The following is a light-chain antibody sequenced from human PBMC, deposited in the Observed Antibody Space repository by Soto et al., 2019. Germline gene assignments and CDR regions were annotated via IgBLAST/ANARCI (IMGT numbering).Light chain of an antibody. Sequence: QSVLTQPPSVSAAPGQKVTISCSGSNSNIGNNYVSWYQQLPGTAPKLLIYVNNKRPSGIPDRFSGSKSGTSATLGITGLQTGDEADYYCGAWDDSLSAVFGGGTKLTVL. CDR1: NSNIGNNY. CDR3: GAWDDSLSAV. J-gene: IGLJ2*01. V-gene: IGLV1-51*01. CDR2: VNN.